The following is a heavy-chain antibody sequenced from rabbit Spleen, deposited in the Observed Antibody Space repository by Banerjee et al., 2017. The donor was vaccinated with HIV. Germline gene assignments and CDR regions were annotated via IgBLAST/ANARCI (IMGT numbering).Heavy chain of an antibody. CDR2: IYIGSSGST. CDR3: ARGIPSGGFYFDL. V-gene: IGHV1S40*01. CDR1: GIDFSNDY. Sequence: QSLEESGGGLVKPGASLTLTCKASGIDFSNDYMCWVRQAPGTGLEWIACIYIGSSGSTYYASWAKGRFTISKTSSTTVTLQMTSLTAADTATYFCARGIPSGGFYFDLWGPGTLVTVS. D-gene: IGHD1-1*01. J-gene: IGHJ4*01.